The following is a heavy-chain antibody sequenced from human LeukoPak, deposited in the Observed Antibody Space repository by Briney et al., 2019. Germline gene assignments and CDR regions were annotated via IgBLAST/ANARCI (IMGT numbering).Heavy chain of an antibody. CDR2: IIPIFGTA. D-gene: IGHD1-14*01. V-gene: IGHV1-69*01. Sequence: GSSVKVSCKAPGGTFSSYAISWVRQAPGQGLEWMGGIIPIFGTANYAQKFQGRVTVTADESTSTAYMELSSLRSEDTAVYYCARVSRDRITYTGAFDIWGQGTMVTVSS. CDR1: GGTFSSYA. CDR3: ARVSRDRITYTGAFDI. J-gene: IGHJ3*02.